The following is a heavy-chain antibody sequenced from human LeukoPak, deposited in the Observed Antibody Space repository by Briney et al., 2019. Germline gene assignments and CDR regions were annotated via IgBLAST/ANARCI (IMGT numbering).Heavy chain of an antibody. Sequence: SETLSLTCSVPGDSFSNYYWIWIRQPPEKGLEWIGYVYYSGSNNYNPSLKTRLHLSVDTSKNRFSLKLSSVTAADTAVYYCASSPRLTTSWFLFDSWGHGTLVTVSS. J-gene: IGHJ5*01. CDR2: VYYSGSN. V-gene: IGHV4-59*08. D-gene: IGHD2-2*01. CDR3: ASSPRLTTSWFLFDS. CDR1: GDSFSNYY.